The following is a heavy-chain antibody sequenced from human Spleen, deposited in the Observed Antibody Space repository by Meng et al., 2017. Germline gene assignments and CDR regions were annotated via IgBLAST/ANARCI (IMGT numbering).Heavy chain of an antibody. J-gene: IGHJ4*02. CDR1: GFSVTTSGMG. D-gene: IGHD6-19*01. CDR2: IYWDDDV. V-gene: IGHV2-5*02. Sequence: SGPTLVKPTQTLTLTCSFSGFSVTTSGMGVGWIRQPPGKALEWLALIYWDDDVRYRPSLKSRLTITKDPSKSQVVLTMTNMDPVDTATYYCARATVAGKLGSFDYWGQGPLVTVSS. CDR3: ARATVAGKLGSFDY.